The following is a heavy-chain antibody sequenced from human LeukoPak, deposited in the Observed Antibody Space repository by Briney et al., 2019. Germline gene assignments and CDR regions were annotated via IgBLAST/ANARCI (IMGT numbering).Heavy chain of an antibody. D-gene: IGHD6-13*01. CDR3: VAGTPFDY. CDR1: GLTVSSYT. Sequence: GGSLRLSCAASGLTVSSYTMNWVRQVPGKGPEWVSYISSSSSTIYYADSVKGRFTISRDNAKNSLYLQMNSLRDEDTAVYYCVAGTPFDYWGQGTLVTVSS. V-gene: IGHV3-48*02. CDR2: ISSSSSTI. J-gene: IGHJ4*02.